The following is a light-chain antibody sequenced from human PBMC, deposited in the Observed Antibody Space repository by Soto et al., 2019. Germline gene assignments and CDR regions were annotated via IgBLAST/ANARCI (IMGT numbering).Light chain of an antibody. CDR1: PSVTNF. Sequence: PGERATLSCPASPSVTNFLAWYQQKPGQAPRLLIYGAFNRATGIPARFSGSGSGTDFTLTISSLEPEDSAVYFCQQYNNWPPLTVGGGTKVDIK. CDR3: QQYNNWPPLT. J-gene: IGKJ4*01. V-gene: IGKV3-11*01. CDR2: GAF.